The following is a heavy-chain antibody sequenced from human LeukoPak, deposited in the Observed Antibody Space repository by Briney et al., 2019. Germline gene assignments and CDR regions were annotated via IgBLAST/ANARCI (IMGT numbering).Heavy chain of an antibody. CDR2: IWYDGSNK. D-gene: IGHD2-21*02. CDR3: ARYCGGNCYKGMDV. J-gene: IGHJ6*02. CDR1: GFTFSSYG. V-gene: IGHV3-33*01. Sequence: PGGSLRLSCAASGFTFSSYGMHWVRQAPGKGLEWVAVIWYDGSNKYYADSVKGRFTISRDNSKNTLYLQMNSLRAEDTAVYYCARYCGGNCYKGMDVWGQGTTVTVSS.